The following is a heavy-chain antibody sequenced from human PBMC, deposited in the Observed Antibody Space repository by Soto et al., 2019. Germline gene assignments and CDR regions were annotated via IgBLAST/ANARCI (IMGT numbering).Heavy chain of an antibody. CDR3: ARVERGTATTVVDAFDI. D-gene: IGHD1-1*01. Sequence: QVQLQQWGAGLLKPSETLSLTCAVFGGSVNSGNYYWSWIRQPPGKGLEWIGEMSHSGGTHFNPSLRRRVTISVDTYKNQVSLKMSSVTAADTALYYCARVERGTATTVVDAFDIWGPGTMVTVSS. J-gene: IGHJ3*02. CDR1: GGSVNSGNYY. V-gene: IGHV4-34*01. CDR2: MSHSGGT.